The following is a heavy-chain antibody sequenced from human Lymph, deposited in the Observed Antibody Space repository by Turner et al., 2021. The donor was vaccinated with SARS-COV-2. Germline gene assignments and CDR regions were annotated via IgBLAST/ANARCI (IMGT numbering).Heavy chain of an antibody. D-gene: IGHD1-26*01. CDR1: GFTFSSYA. V-gene: IGHV3-30-3*01. J-gene: IGHJ3*02. Sequence: QVQLVESGGGVVQPGRSLRLHCAASGFTFSSYAMHWVRHAPCKGLEWVAVISYDGNNKYYADSVKGRFTISRENSKNTLYLQMNSLRAEDTAVFYCARARGGSYSGAFDIWGRGTVVTVSS. CDR3: ARARGGSYSGAFDI. CDR2: ISYDGNNK.